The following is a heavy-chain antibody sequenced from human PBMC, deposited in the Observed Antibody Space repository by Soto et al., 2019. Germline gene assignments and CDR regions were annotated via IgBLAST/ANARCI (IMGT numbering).Heavy chain of an antibody. CDR2: ISSSGSTI. CDR1: EFTFSSYE. V-gene: IGHV3-48*03. D-gene: IGHD5-12*01. Sequence: GGTLSLSCVASEFTFSSYEMNWVRQAPGKGLEWVSYISSSGSTIYYADSVKGRFTISRDNAKNSLYLQMNSLRAEDTAVYYCARGERWLQKTIDYWGQGTLVTVSS. CDR3: ARGERWLQKTIDY. J-gene: IGHJ4*02.